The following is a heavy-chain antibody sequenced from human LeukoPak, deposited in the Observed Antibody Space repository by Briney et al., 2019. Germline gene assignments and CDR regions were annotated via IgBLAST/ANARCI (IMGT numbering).Heavy chain of an antibody. Sequence: GGSLRLSCAASGFTFDDYAMHWVRQAPGKGLEWVSGISWNSGSIGYADSVKGRFTISRDNAKNSLYLQMNSLRAEDTALYYCAKGTFMVATYYFDYWGQGTLVTVSS. CDR1: GFTFDDYA. D-gene: IGHD5-12*01. CDR3: AKGTFMVATYYFDY. CDR2: ISWNSGSI. J-gene: IGHJ4*02. V-gene: IGHV3-9*01.